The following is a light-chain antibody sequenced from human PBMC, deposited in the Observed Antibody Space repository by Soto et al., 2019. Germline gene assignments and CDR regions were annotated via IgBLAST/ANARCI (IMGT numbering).Light chain of an antibody. V-gene: IGKV1-5*03. J-gene: IGKJ1*01. Sequence: DIRITHSPSTLSASVVYRVTITCRASQSISSWLAWYQQKPGKAPKLLIYKASSLESGVPSRFSGSGSGTEFTLTISSLQPDDFATYYCQQHNSYPWTFGQGTKVDIK. CDR1: QSISSW. CDR3: QQHNSYPWT. CDR2: KAS.